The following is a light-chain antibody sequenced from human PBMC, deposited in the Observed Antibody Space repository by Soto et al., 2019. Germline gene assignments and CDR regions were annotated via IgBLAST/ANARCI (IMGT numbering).Light chain of an antibody. Sequence: VLTQPASVSGSPGQSITISCTGTSSDVGSYNLVSWFQQLPGKVPKLIIYEGTKRPSGVSDRFSGSKSGYTASLTISGLQAEDAADYYCFSYAGNSVYVFGTGTKVTVL. CDR2: EGT. CDR3: FSYAGNSVYV. CDR1: SSDVGSYNL. J-gene: IGLJ1*01. V-gene: IGLV2-23*01.